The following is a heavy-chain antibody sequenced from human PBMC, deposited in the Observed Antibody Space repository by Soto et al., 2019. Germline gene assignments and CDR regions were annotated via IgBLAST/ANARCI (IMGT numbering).Heavy chain of an antibody. D-gene: IGHD3-10*01. Sequence: SETLSLTCAVYGGSFSGYYWSWIRQPPGKGLEWIGEINHSGSTNYNPSLKSRVTISVDTSKNQFSLKLSSVTAADTAVYYCARGPHAPITMVRGVTNWFDPWGQGTLVTVSS. J-gene: IGHJ5*02. CDR1: GGSFSGYY. CDR2: INHSGST. CDR3: ARGPHAPITMVRGVTNWFDP. V-gene: IGHV4-34*01.